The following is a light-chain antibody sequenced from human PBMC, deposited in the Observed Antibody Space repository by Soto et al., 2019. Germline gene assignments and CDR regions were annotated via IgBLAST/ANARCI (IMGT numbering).Light chain of an antibody. J-gene: IGLJ2*01. CDR1: SSDFGSYNL. V-gene: IGLV2-23*02. CDR3: SSYAGSSTFML. CDR2: EVT. Sequence: QSALTQPASVSGSPGQSITISCTGTSSDFGSYNLVSWYRHHPGKAPKLIIYEVTKRPSGVSNRFSGSKSGNTASLTISGLQAEDEADYFCSSYAGSSTFMLFGGGTKLTVL.